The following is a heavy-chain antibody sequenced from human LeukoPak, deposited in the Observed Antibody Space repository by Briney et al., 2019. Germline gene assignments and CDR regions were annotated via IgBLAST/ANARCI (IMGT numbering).Heavy chain of an antibody. Sequence: ASVKVSCKASGYTFTSYDINWVRQATGQGLEWMGWMNPNSGNTGYAQKFQGRVTITRNTSISTAYMELSSLRSEDTAVYYCARAPSPLWIQLWSRLHYYYYMDVWGKGTTVTVSS. J-gene: IGHJ6*03. CDR3: ARAPSPLWIQLWSRLHYYYYMDV. V-gene: IGHV1-8*03. CDR2: MNPNSGNT. CDR1: GYTFTSYD. D-gene: IGHD5-18*01.